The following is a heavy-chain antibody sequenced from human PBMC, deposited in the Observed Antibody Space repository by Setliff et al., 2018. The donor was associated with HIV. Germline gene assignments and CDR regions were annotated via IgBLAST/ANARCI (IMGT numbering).Heavy chain of an antibody. D-gene: IGHD2-15*01. J-gene: IGHJ4*02. CDR1: GGPFTSYY. CDR2: ISHSGST. CDR3: ARSSDRFCSGGSCSPVIYY. Sequence: SETLSLTCAVYGGPFTSYYWSWIRQPPGKGLEWIGEISHSGSTNYNPSLESRVTMSVDTSKNQVSLNLSSVTAADTAVYYCARSSDRFCSGGSCSPVIYYWGQGTLVTVSS. V-gene: IGHV4-34*01.